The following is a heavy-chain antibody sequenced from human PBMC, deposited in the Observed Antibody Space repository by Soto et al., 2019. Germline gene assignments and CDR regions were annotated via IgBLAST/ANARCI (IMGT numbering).Heavy chain of an antibody. Sequence: ASVKVSCKASGYTLTSYGISWVRQAPGQGLEWMGWISAYNGNTNYAQKLQGRVTMTTDTSTSTAYMELRSLRSDDTAVYYCARGAYCGGDCYHEYNIWGQGTMVTVSS. V-gene: IGHV1-18*01. D-gene: IGHD2-21*02. J-gene: IGHJ3*02. CDR3: ARGAYCGGDCYHEYNI. CDR1: GYTLTSYG. CDR2: ISAYNGNT.